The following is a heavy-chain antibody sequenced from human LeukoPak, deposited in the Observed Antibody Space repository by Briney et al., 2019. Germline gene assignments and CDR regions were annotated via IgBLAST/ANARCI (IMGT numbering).Heavy chain of an antibody. D-gene: IGHD7-27*01. CDR1: GYSFVSYW. J-gene: IGHJ3*02. V-gene: IGHV5-51*01. Sequence: GESLKISCKGSGYSFVSYWIGWVRQMPGKGLEWMGFIYPGDSDTRYSPSFQGQVTISADKSISTAYLQWNGLKASDTAMYYCARRPGSAFDIWGQGTMVTVSS. CDR3: ARRPGSAFDI. CDR2: IYPGDSDT.